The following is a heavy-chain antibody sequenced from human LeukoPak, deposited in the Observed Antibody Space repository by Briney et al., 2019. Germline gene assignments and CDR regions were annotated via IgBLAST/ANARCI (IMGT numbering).Heavy chain of an antibody. CDR1: GFTFSTYW. V-gene: IGHV3-7*04. J-gene: IGHJ4*02. CDR2: IKEDGSEK. Sequence: GGSLRLSCAASGFTFSTYWMTWVSQAPGKGLEWVANIKEDGSEKYHVDSVKGRFTISRDNAKNSLYLQMNSLRAEDTAVYYCARQRGSWFDYWGQRTLVTVSS. CDR3: ARQRGSWFDY. D-gene: IGHD3-16*01.